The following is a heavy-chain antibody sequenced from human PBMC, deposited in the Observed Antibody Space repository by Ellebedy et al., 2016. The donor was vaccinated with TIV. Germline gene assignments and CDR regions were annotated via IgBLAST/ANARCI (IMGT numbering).Heavy chain of an antibody. CDR2: IYYGGNN. J-gene: IGHJ3*02. CDR3: AARTTVNTDAFDI. CDR1: GGSVTSYY. V-gene: IGHV4-59*02. D-gene: IGHD4-17*01. Sequence: SETLSLTCTVSGGSVTSYYWSWIRQSPGKGLEWIGYIYYGGNNFYNPSLKSRVSISVDTSRNQFSLKLSSVTAADTAVYYCAARTTVNTDAFDIWGQGTMVTVSS.